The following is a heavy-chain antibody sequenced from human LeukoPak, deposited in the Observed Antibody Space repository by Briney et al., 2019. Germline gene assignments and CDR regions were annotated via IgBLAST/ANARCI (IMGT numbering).Heavy chain of an antibody. CDR1: GGTFSSYG. J-gene: IGHJ5*02. CDR2: IIPILGIA. D-gene: IGHD3-10*01. CDR3: ARAPVGAYYYGSGSQNWFDP. Sequence: SVKASCKTSGGTFSSYGISWVRQAPGQGLEWMGRIIPILGIANYAQKFQGRVTITADKSTSTAYMELSSLRSEDTAVYYCARAPVGAYYYGSGSQNWFDPWGQGTLVTVSS. V-gene: IGHV1-69*04.